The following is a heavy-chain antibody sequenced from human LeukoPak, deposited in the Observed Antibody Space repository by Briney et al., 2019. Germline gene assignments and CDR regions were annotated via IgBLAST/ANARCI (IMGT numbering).Heavy chain of an antibody. Sequence: GGSLRLSCSASGFTFSNYWMSWVRQAPGKGLEWVANIKDDGSKEDYVGSVMGRFTISRDNAKNSLYLEMNSLSPDDTAVYYCARGVEPLAANTLAYWGQGTLVTVSS. CDR3: ARGVEPLAANTLAY. D-gene: IGHD1-14*01. CDR2: IKDDGSKE. V-gene: IGHV3-7*03. J-gene: IGHJ4*02. CDR1: GFTFSNYW.